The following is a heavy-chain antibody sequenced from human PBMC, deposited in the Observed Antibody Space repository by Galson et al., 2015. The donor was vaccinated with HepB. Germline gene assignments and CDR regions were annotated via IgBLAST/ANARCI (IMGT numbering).Heavy chain of an antibody. CDR1: GYTFTSYG. CDR3: ARDSSIVGATSFDY. V-gene: IGHV1-18*01. J-gene: IGHJ4*02. D-gene: IGHD1-26*01. CDR2: ISAYNGNT. Sequence: SVKVSCKASGYTFTSYGISWVRQAPGQGLEWMGWISAYNGNTNYAQKLQGRVTTTTDTSTSTAYMELRSLRSDDTAVYYCARDSSIVGATSFDYWGQGTLVTVSS.